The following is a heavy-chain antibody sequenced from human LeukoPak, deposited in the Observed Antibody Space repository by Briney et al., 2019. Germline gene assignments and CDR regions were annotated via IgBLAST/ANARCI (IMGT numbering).Heavy chain of an antibody. J-gene: IGHJ4*02. CDR3: AKASLLDYDYVWGSYRIYYFDY. CDR2: ISYDGSNK. Sequence: GGSLRLSCAASGFTFSSYWMSWVRRAPGKGLEWVAVISYDGSNKYYADSVKGRFTISRDNSKNTLYLQMNSLRAEDTAVYYCAKASLLDYDYVWGSYRIYYFDYWGQGTLVTVSS. D-gene: IGHD3-16*02. CDR1: GFTFSSYW. V-gene: IGHV3-30*18.